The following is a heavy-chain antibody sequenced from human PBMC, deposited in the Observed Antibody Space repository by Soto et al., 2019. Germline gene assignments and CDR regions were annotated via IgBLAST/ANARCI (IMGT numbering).Heavy chain of an antibody. CDR1: GFTFSSYS. CDR3: ASRIPRGYDFWSGYSNYMDV. Sequence: EVQLVESGGGLVKPGGSLRLSCAASGFTFSSYSMNWVRQAPGKGLEWVSSISSSSSYIYYADSVKGRFTISRDNAKNPVYLQMNSLRAEDTAVYYCASRIPRGYDFWSGYSNYMDVWGKGTTVTVSS. V-gene: IGHV3-21*01. D-gene: IGHD3-3*01. CDR2: ISSSSSYI. J-gene: IGHJ6*03.